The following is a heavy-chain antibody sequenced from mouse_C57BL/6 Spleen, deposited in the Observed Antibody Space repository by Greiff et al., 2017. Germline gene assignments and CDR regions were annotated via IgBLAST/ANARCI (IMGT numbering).Heavy chain of an antibody. V-gene: IGHV1-52*01. Sequence: QVQLQQPWAELVRPGSSVKLSCKASGYTFTSYWMHWVKQRPIQGLEWIGNIDPSDSDTHYNQKFKDKATLTVDKSSSTAYMQLSSLPSEDSAVYYCARWDYSRYAMDYWGQGTSVTVSS. CDR2: IDPSDSDT. J-gene: IGHJ4*01. CDR1: GYTFTSYW. D-gene: IGHD2-5*01. CDR3: ARWDYSRYAMDY.